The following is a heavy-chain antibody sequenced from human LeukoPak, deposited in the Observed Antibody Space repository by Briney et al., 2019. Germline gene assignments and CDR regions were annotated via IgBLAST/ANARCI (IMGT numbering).Heavy chain of an antibody. D-gene: IGHD1-26*01. CDR1: GFTFSSYW. CDR3: TRVAGSGSVD. CDR2: INSDASTT. J-gene: IGHJ4*02. V-gene: IGHV3-74*01. Sequence: GGSLRLSCAASGFTFSSYWMHWVRQAPGKGLVWVSRINSDASTTSYADSVKGRFTISRDNAKNTLHLQMNSLRAEDTAVYYCTRVAGSGSVDWGQGTLVTVSS.